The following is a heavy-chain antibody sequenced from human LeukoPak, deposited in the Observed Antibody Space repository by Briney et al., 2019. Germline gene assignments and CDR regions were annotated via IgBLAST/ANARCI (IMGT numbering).Heavy chain of an antibody. J-gene: IGHJ5*02. CDR3: ARTGYSSDYNWFDP. V-gene: IGHV3-30*03. CDR1: GFTFSSYV. CDR2: ISFDGSNE. Sequence: GGSLRLSCAASGFTFSSYVMHWVRQAPGKGLEWVAVISFDGSNEYYADSVKGRFTISRDNSKNTLYLQMNSLRAEDTAVYYCARTGYSSDYNWFDPWGQGTLVTVSS. D-gene: IGHD6-19*01.